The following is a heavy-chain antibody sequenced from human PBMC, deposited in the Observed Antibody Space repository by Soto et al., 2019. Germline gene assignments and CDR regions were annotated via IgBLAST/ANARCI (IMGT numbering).Heavy chain of an antibody. Sequence: PSETLSLTCTVSGGSISSGDYYWSWIRQPPGKGLEWIGYIYYSGSTYYNPSLKSRVTISVDTSKNQFSLKLSSVTAADTAVYYCARGVVVYAITLHPYYFDYWGQGTLVTVSS. J-gene: IGHJ4*02. V-gene: IGHV4-30-4*01. CDR3: ARGVVVYAITLHPYYFDY. CDR1: GGSISSGDYY. D-gene: IGHD2-8*02. CDR2: IYYSGST.